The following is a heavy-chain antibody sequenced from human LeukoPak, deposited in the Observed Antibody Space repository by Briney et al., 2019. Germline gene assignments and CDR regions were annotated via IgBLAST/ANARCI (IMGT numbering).Heavy chain of an antibody. CDR2: ISSSGSTI. J-gene: IGHJ3*02. CDR1: GFTFSGYI. D-gene: IGHD5-12*01. Sequence: PGGSLRLSCTASGFTFSGYIMNWVRHSLGKGVEWISYISSSGSTIYYADSLKGEFTISRDNAMNSLYLQMNSLRDEDTAVYYCARSRATYAFDIWGQGTMVTVSS. CDR3: ARSRATYAFDI. V-gene: IGHV3-48*02.